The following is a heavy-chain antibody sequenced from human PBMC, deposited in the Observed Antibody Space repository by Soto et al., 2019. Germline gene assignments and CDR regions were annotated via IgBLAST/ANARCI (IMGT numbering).Heavy chain of an antibody. CDR3: VRGRNCAFDI. CDR1: GDSVSSNSVA. CDR2: TYYRSQWYN. J-gene: IGHJ3*02. Sequence: SQTLSLTCAISGDSVSSNSVAWNWIRQSPSRGLEWLGRTYYRSQWYNDYAVSVKSRITINPDTSKNQFALQLNSVTPEDTAVYYCVRGRNCAFDIWGQGTMDTVSS. D-gene: IGHD2-21*01. V-gene: IGHV6-1*01.